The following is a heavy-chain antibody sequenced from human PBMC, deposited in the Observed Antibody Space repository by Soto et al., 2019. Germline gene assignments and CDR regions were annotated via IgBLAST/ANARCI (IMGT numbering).Heavy chain of an antibody. CDR2: ISTHNGDT. D-gene: IGHD3-9*01. J-gene: IGHJ6*02. CDR1: GYTFTSYG. Sequence: GASVKVSCKISGYTFTSYGISWVRQAPGQGLEWMGWISTHNGDTNFAQKFQGRVTLTTDTSTNTAYMDLRSLTSDDTAVYYCARGYDILTGLAYYYGMDVWGRGTTVTISS. V-gene: IGHV1-18*01. CDR3: ARGYDILTGLAYYYGMDV.